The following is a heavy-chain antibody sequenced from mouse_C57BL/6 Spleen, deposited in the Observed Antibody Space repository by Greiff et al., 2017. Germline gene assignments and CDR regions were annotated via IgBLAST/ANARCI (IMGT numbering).Heavy chain of an antibody. V-gene: IGHV1-76*01. J-gene: IGHJ4*01. Sequence: QVQLQQSGAELVRPGASVKLSCKASGYTFTDYYINWVKQRPGQGLEWIARIYPGSGNTYYNEKFKGKATLTAEKSSSTAYMQLSSLTSEDSAVYFCARGGYYYGSSYYAMDYWGQGTSVTVSS. CDR1: GYTFTDYY. CDR2: IYPGSGNT. CDR3: ARGGYYYGSSYYAMDY. D-gene: IGHD1-1*01.